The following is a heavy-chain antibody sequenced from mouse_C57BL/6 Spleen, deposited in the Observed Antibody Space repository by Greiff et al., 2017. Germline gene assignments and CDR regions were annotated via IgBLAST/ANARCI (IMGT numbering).Heavy chain of an antibody. J-gene: IGHJ2*01. V-gene: IGHV1-52*01. CDR1: GYTFTSYW. CDR3: ARRYYGSSPYYFDY. Sequence: QVQLQQSGAELVRPGSSVKLSCKASGYTFTSYWMHWVKQRPIQGLEWIGNIDPSDSETHYNQKFKDKATLTVDKSSSTAYMQLSSLTSEDSAVYYCARRYYGSSPYYFDYWGQGTTLTVSS. D-gene: IGHD1-1*01. CDR2: IDPSDSET.